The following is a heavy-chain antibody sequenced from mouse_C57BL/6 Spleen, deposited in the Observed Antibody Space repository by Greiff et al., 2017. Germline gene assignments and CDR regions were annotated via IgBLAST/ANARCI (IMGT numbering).Heavy chain of an antibody. CDR2: IWSGGST. CDR3: ARNGNRGLCYAMDN. V-gene: IGHV2-2*01. CDR1: GFSLTSYG. J-gene: IGHJ4*01. Sequence: VKLMESGPGLVQPSQSLSITCTVSGFSLTSYGVHWVRQSPGKGLEWLGVIWSGGSTDYNAAFISRLSISKDNSTSQVFFKMNSLQAADTSIYYCARNGNRGLCYAMDNWGQETSVTVSS. D-gene: IGHD3-1*01.